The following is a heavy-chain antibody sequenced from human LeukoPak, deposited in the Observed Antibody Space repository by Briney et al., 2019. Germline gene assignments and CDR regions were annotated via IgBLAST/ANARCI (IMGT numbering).Heavy chain of an antibody. CDR2: ISYDGGNK. D-gene: IGHD5-24*01. J-gene: IGHJ4*02. V-gene: IGHV3-30-3*01. Sequence: GGSLRLSCAASGFTFSSYAMHWVRQAPGKGLEWVAVISYDGGNKYYADSVKGRFTISRDNSKNTLYLQMNSLRAEDTAVYYCARDFFRRLEMATILPDYWGQGTLVTVSS. CDR1: GFTFSSYA. CDR3: ARDFFRRLEMATILPDY.